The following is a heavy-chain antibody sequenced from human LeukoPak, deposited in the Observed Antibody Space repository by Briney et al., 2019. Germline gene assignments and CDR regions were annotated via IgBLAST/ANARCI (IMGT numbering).Heavy chain of an antibody. J-gene: IGHJ5*02. CDR3: ARSYYDSSGFSP. Sequence: ASVKVSCKASGGTFSSYAISWARQAPGQGLEWMGGIIPIFGTANYAQKFQGRVTITTDESTSTAYMELSSLRSEDTAVYYCARSYYDSSGFSPWGQGTLVTVSS. V-gene: IGHV1-69*05. D-gene: IGHD3-22*01. CDR2: IIPIFGTA. CDR1: GGTFSSYA.